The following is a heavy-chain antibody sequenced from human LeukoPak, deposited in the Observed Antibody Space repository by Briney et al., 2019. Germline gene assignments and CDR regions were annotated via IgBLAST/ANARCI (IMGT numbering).Heavy chain of an antibody. CDR3: ARGPPYDRFDY. Sequence: PGGSLRLSCAASGFTVSSKYMSWVRQAPGKGLEWVSIIYSGGSTYYADSVKGRFTISRDNSKDTLYLQMNSLRADVTAVYYCARGPPYDRFDYWGQGTLVTVSS. J-gene: IGHJ4*02. V-gene: IGHV3-53*01. D-gene: IGHD3-22*01. CDR1: GFTVSSKY. CDR2: IYSGGST.